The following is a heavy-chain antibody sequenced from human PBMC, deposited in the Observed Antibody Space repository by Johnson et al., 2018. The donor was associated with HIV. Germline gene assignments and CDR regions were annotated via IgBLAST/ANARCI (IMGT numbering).Heavy chain of an antibody. CDR1: GFTFSDYY. CDR3: ARDWSAFDI. CDR2: ISYDGNNK. V-gene: IGHV3-30*03. J-gene: IGHJ3*02. Sequence: QVQLVESGGGLVQPGGSLRLSCAAYGFTFSDYYMSWIRQPPGKGLEWVAVISYDGNNKYYVDSVKGRFTISRDNSKNTLYLQMNSLRAEDTAVYYCARDWSAFDIWGQGTMVTVSS.